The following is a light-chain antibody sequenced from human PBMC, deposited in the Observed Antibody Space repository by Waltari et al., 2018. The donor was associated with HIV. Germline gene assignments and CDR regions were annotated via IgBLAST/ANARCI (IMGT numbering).Light chain of an antibody. J-gene: IGLJ3*02. Sequence: SYELTQPPSVSVSPGQTARITCSGDALSKQYASWYQQKPGQAPVLMICQDSERPYGIPERFSGSSSGTTVTLTISGVQAEDEADYYCQSTDTSGTYWVFGGGTKLTVL. CDR1: ALSKQY. V-gene: IGLV3-25*03. CDR3: QSTDTSGTYWV. CDR2: QDS.